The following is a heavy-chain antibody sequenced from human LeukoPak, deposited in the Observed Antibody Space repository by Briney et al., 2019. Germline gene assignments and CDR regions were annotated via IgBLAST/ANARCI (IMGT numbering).Heavy chain of an antibody. D-gene: IGHD6-19*01. V-gene: IGHV3-11*01. Sequence: GGSLRLSCAASGFTLSDYYMSWISQAPGKGLEWVSYISSSGSTIYYADSVKGRFTISRDNAKNSLYLQMNSLRAEDTAVYYCAREGYSSGWHTYFDYWGQETLVTVSS. CDR2: ISSSGSTI. CDR3: AREGYSSGWHTYFDY. J-gene: IGHJ4*02. CDR1: GFTLSDYY.